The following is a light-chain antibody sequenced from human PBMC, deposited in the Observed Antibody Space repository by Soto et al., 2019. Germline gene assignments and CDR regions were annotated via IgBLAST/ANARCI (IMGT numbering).Light chain of an antibody. J-gene: IGLJ1*01. CDR1: SSNVAINP. CDR3: SSYSISTAYL. CDR2: ETD. V-gene: IGLV1-44*01. Sequence: QAVLTQPPSVSGTPGQRVTISCSGSSSNVAINPVNWYQHLPGAAPRLLIYETDRRSSGVPDRFSASKSGTSASLAISGLTSEDEADYFCSSYSISTAYLFGTGTKLTVL.